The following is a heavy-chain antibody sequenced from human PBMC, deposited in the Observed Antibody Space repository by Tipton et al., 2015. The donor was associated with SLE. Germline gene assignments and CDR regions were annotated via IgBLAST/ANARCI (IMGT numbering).Heavy chain of an antibody. D-gene: IGHD3-22*01. CDR1: GGSISSYY. Sequence: TLSLTCAVSGGSISSYYWSWIRQPPGKGLEWIGYIYYSGSTNYNPSLKSRVTISVDTSKNQFSLKLSSVTAADTAVYYCARDLRSGYYVGAFDIWGQGTMGTVSS. CDR3: ARDLRSGYYVGAFDI. J-gene: IGHJ3*02. CDR2: IYYSGST. V-gene: IGHV4-59*01.